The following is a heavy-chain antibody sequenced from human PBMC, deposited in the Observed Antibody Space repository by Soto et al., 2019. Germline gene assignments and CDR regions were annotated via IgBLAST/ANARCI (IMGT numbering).Heavy chain of an antibody. V-gene: IGHV1-18*01. CDR2: ISAYNSNT. CDR3: ARDGTSTTSNWFDP. D-gene: IGHD6-13*01. Sequence: GASVKVSCKASGYTFISYGIAWVRQAPGQGLEWMGWISAYNSNTNYAQKLQDRVTMTTDTSTSTAYMELRSLRSDDTAVYYCARDGTSTTSNWFDPWGQGTLVTVSS. J-gene: IGHJ5*02. CDR1: GYTFISYG.